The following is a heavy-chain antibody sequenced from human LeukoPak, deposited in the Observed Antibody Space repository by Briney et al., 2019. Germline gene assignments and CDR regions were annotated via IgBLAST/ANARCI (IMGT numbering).Heavy chain of an antibody. J-gene: IGHJ4*02. D-gene: IGHD6-6*01. CDR2: INPSGGST. Sequence: ASVKVSCKASGYTFTSYYMHWVRQAPGQGLEWMGIINPSGGSTSYAQKFQGRVTMTRDTSTSTVYMDLSSLRSEDTAVYYCARGGRHSSSSGLYYFDYWGQGTLVTVSS. CDR1: GYTFTSYY. CDR3: ARGGRHSSSSGLYYFDY. V-gene: IGHV1-46*01.